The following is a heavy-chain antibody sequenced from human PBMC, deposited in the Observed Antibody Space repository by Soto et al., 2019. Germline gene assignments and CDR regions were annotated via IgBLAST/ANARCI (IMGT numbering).Heavy chain of an antibody. CDR3: ARSQIGQLVLGVQLGFDP. V-gene: IGHV5-51*01. CDR1: GYSFTSYW. J-gene: IGHJ5*02. D-gene: IGHD6-13*01. Sequence: EVQLVQSGAEVKKPGESLKISCKGSGYSFTSYWIGWVRQMPGKGLEWMGIIYPGDSDTRYSPSFQGQVTISADKSISTAYLQWSSLKASDTAMYYCARSQIGQLVLGVQLGFDPWGQGTLVTVSS. CDR2: IYPGDSDT.